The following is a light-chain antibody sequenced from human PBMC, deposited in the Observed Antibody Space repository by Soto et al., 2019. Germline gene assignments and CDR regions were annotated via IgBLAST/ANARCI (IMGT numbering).Light chain of an antibody. Sequence: EIVMTQSPATLSVSPGERATLSCRASQSVSSNLAWYQQKPGQAPRLLIYGASTRATGIPARCSGSRSGTEFTLTISSLQSEDFAVYSCQQYNNWPYTFGQGTKLEIK. CDR2: GAS. CDR1: QSVSSN. V-gene: IGKV3-15*01. J-gene: IGKJ2*01. CDR3: QQYNNWPYT.